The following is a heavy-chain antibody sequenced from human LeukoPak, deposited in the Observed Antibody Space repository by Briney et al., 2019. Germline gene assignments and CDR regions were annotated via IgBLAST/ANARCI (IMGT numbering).Heavy chain of an antibody. J-gene: IGHJ4*02. D-gene: IGHD5-12*01. Sequence: GGSLRLSCAASGFTFSSYAMSWVRQAPGKGLEWVSSVSGSGSHTYYADSVKGRFTISRDNSRNTLYLQMDSLRAEAAAVYYCAKDERGYDCYFDYWGQGALVTVSS. V-gene: IGHV3-23*01. CDR2: VSGSGSHT. CDR1: GFTFSSYA. CDR3: AKDERGYDCYFDY.